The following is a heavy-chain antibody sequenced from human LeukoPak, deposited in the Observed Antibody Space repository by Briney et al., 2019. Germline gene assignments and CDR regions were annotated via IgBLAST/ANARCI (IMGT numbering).Heavy chain of an antibody. CDR1: GGSISSSNW. J-gene: IGHJ4*02. CDR2: IYHSGST. V-gene: IGHV4-4*02. Sequence: PSETLSLTCAVSGGSISSSNWWSWVRRPPGKGLEWIGEIYHSGSTNYNPSLESRVTISVDKSKNQFSLKLSSVTAADTAVYYCARHRNGYFDYWGQGTLVTVSS. CDR3: ARHRNGYFDY.